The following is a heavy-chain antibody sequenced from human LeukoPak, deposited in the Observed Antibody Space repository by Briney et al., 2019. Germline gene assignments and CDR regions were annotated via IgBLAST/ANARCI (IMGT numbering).Heavy chain of an antibody. V-gene: IGHV1-2*02. Sequence: GASVKVSCKASGYTFTDYYMHWVRQPPGQGLGWMGWINPKSGGADYAQKFQGRVTLTRETSISTAYMELRRLRSDDTAVFYCSIDFGYWGKGTLVTVSS. CDR1: GYTFTDYY. CDR3: SIDFGY. J-gene: IGHJ4*02. CDR2: INPKSGGA.